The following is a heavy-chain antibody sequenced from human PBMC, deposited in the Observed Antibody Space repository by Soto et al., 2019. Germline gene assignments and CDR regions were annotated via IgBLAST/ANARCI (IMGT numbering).Heavy chain of an antibody. Sequence: PSETLSLTCAVSGGSISSGGYSWSWMRQPPGKGLEWIGYIYHSGSTYYNPSLKSRVTISVDTSKNQFSLKLSSVTAADTAVYYCARGSVVVPAASYYYYGMDVWGQGTTVTVSS. CDR3: ARGSVVVPAASYYYYGMDV. D-gene: IGHD2-2*01. CDR2: IYHSGST. J-gene: IGHJ6*02. CDR1: GGSISSGGYS. V-gene: IGHV4-30-2*01.